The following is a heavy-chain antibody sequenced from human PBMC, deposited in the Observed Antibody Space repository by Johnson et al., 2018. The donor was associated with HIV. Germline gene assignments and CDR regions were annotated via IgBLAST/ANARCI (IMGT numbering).Heavy chain of an antibody. V-gene: IGHV3-20*04. CDR2: IDWHGGST. D-gene: IGHD6-19*01. CDR3: ARDRHPRAVAGQGGAFDI. J-gene: IGHJ3*02. Sequence: VQLVESGGVVVQPGGSLRLSCAASGFTFDDYGMNWVRQTPGKGLEWVSGIDWHGGSTGYADSVKGRFPISRDNSKNTLYLQMNSLRAEDTAVYYCARDRHPRAVAGQGGAFDIWGQGTMVTVSS. CDR1: GFTFDDYG.